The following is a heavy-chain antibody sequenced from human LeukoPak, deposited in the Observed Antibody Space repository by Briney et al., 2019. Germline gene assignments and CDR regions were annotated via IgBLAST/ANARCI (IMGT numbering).Heavy chain of an antibody. CDR3: ARVRSWRYSLRYFDY. V-gene: IGHV1-69*05. J-gene: IGHJ4*02. Sequence: SVKVSCKASGGTFSSYAISWVRQAPGQGLEWMGGIIPIFGTANYAQKFQGRVTITTDESTSTAYMELSSLRSADTAVYYCARVRSWRYSLRYFDYWGQGTLVTVSS. CDR1: GGTFSSYA. CDR2: IIPIFGTA. D-gene: IGHD5-18*01.